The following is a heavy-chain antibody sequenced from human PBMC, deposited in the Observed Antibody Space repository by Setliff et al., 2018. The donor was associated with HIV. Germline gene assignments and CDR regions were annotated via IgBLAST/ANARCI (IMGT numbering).Heavy chain of an antibody. Sequence: ASVKVSCKPSGYTFTTYGLSWVRQAPGQGLEWMGWMNPNSGDTGYAPKFQGRVTMTRDTSINTAYMELSGLRSEDTAVYYCARGIVWGSAYVYYFDSWGQGTLVTSPQ. CDR2: MNPNSGDT. J-gene: IGHJ4*02. CDR3: ARGIVWGSAYVYYFDS. CDR1: GYTFTTYG. D-gene: IGHD5-12*01. V-gene: IGHV1-8*02.